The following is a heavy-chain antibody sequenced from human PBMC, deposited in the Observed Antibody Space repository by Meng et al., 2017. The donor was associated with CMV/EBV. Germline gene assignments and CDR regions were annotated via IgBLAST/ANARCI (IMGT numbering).Heavy chain of an antibody. D-gene: IGHD5-24*01. CDR1: GYTFTGYY. CDR2: INPNSGGT. J-gene: IGHJ4*02. V-gene: IGHV1-2*02. Sequence: ASVKVSCKASGYTFTGYYMHWVRQAPGQGLEWMGWINPNSGGTNYAQKFQGRVTMTRDTSISTAYMELSRLRSDDTAVYYCARDRGRWLKLPAYWGQGTLVTVSS. CDR3: ARDRGRWLKLPAY.